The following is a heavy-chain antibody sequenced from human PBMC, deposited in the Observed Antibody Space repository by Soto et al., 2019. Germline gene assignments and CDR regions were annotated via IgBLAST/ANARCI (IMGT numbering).Heavy chain of an antibody. J-gene: IGHJ4*02. CDR2: ISYDGRNQ. CDR1: GFTFSSYA. Sequence: QVQLVESGGGVVQPGRSMRLSCAASGFTFSSYAMHWVRQAPGKGLEWVAVISYDGRNQYYADSVKGRFTISRDNSKNTLYLQMNSLRAEDTAVFYCAREIEQLFPDGGQGTLVTVSS. CDR3: AREIEQLFPD. V-gene: IGHV3-30*04. D-gene: IGHD6-6*01.